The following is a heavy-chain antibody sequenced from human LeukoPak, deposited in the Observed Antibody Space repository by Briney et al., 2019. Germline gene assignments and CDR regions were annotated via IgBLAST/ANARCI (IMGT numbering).Heavy chain of an antibody. CDR2: INPSGGST. J-gene: IGHJ5*02. Sequence: GASVKVSCKASGYTFINYYIHWVRQAPGQGLEWMGIINPSGGSTTYPQKFQGRVTMTRDMSTSTVYIDLSSLRSEDTAVYYCARGGYSSPRGWFDPWGQGTLVTVSS. D-gene: IGHD6-19*01. CDR1: GYTFINYY. CDR3: ARGGYSSPRGWFDP. V-gene: IGHV1-46*01.